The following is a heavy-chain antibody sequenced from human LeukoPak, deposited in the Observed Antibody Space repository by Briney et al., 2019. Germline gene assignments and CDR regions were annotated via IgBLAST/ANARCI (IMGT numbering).Heavy chain of an antibody. CDR3: ARDVATTGWYTFDY. D-gene: IGHD6-19*01. Sequence: SQTLSLTCAISGDSVSRINGAWNWVRQSPSRGLEWLGRTYYRSKWYSDYAVPIQGRISINPDTSKNQFTLHLFSVTPDDTAVYYYARDVATTGWYTFDYWGQGTRVTVSS. V-gene: IGHV6-1*01. J-gene: IGHJ4*02. CDR1: GDSVSRINGA. CDR2: TYYRSKWYS.